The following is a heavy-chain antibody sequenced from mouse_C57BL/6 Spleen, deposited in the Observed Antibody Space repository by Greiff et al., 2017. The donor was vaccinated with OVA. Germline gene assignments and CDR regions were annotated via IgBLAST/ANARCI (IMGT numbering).Heavy chain of an antibody. CDR1: GYAFTNYL. Sequence: QVQLQQSGAELVRPGTSVKVSCKASGYAFTNYLIEWVKQRPGQGLEWIGVINPGSGGTNYNEKFKGKATLTADKSSSTAYMQLSSLTSEDSAVYFCARGYLAYFDYWGQGTTLTVSS. CDR3: ARGYLAYFDY. D-gene: IGHD5-1*01. CDR2: INPGSGGT. J-gene: IGHJ2*01. V-gene: IGHV1-54*01.